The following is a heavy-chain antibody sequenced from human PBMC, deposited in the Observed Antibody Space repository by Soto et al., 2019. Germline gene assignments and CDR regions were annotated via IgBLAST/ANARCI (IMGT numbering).Heavy chain of an antibody. D-gene: IGHD4-17*01. Sequence: SETLSLTCTVSGGSISSYYWSWIRQPPGKGLEWIGYIYYSGSTNYNPSLKSRVTISVDTSKNQFSLKLSSVTAADTDVYYCARATFTPADYGDYFFFDYWGQGTLVTVSS. CDR1: GGSISSYY. V-gene: IGHV4-59*01. CDR2: IYYSGST. J-gene: IGHJ4*02. CDR3: ARATFTPADYGDYFFFDY.